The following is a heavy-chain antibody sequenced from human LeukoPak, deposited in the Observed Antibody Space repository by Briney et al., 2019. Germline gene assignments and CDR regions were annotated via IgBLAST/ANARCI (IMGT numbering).Heavy chain of an antibody. V-gene: IGHV1-18*01. CDR1: GYTFTSYG. D-gene: IGHD3-9*01. CDR2: ISAYNGNT. Sequence: GASVKVSCKASGYTFTSYGISWVRQAPGQGLEWMGWISAYNGNTNYAQKLQGRVTMTTDTSTSTAYMELRSLRSDDTAVYYCAREILTGSFYYYYGMDVWGQGTTVTVSS. CDR3: AREILTGSFYYYYGMDV. J-gene: IGHJ6*02.